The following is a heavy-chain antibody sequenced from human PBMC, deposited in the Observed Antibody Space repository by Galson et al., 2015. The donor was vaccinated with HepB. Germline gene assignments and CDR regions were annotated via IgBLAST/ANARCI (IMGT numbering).Heavy chain of an antibody. CDR3: ARVACSGGSCYPPPGYYYYGMDV. CDR2: ISSSSSYI. V-gene: IGHV3-11*06. Sequence: SLRLSCAASGFTFSDYYMSWIRQAPGKGPEWVSSISSSSSYIYYADSVKGRFTISRDNAKNSLYLQMNSLRAEDTAVYYCARVACSGGSCYPPPGYYYYGMDVWGQGTTVTVSS. CDR1: GFTFSDYY. J-gene: IGHJ6*02. D-gene: IGHD2-15*01.